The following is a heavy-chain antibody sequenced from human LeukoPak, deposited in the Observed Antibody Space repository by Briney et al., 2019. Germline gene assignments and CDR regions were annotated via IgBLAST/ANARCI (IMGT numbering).Heavy chain of an antibody. CDR3: ARVNTLARYYDILTGWGPNYYYYMDV. CDR1: GGSIISTIYY. J-gene: IGHJ6*03. Sequence: SETLSLTCTVSGGSIISTIYYWGWIRQPPGKGLEWIGSIYYSGSTNYNPSLKSRVTISVDTSKNQFSLKLSSVTAADTAVYYCARVNTLARYYDILTGWGPNYYYYMDVWGKGTTVTISS. D-gene: IGHD3-9*01. V-gene: IGHV4-39*07. CDR2: IYYSGST.